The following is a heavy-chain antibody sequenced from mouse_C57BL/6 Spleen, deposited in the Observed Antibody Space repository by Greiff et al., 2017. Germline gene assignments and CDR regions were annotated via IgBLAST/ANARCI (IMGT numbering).Heavy chain of an antibody. V-gene: IGHV1-55*01. J-gene: IGHJ3*01. D-gene: IGHD1-1*01. CDR1: GYTFTSYW. CDR3: ARSGAVYGSSYAWFAY. CDR2: IYPGSGST. Sequence: QVQLQQSGAELVKPGASVKMSCKASGYTFTSYWITWVKQRPGQGLEWIGDIYPGSGSTNYNEKFKSKATLTVDTSSSTAYMQLSSLTSEDSAVYYCARSGAVYGSSYAWFAYWGQGTLVTVSA.